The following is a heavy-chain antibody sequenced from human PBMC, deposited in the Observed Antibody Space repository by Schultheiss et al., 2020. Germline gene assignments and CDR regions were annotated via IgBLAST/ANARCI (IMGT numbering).Heavy chain of an antibody. CDR2: ICSCGST. D-gene: IGHD2-21*02. J-gene: IGHJ4*02. V-gene: IGHV3-23*01. CDR3: ARRGVVTAYFDY. Sequence: GGSLRLSCAASGFTFSSYAMRWVRQAPGKGLEWVSVICSCGSTYYADSVKGRFTISRDNTKNTLSLQMNGLRVEDTAVYYCARRGVVTAYFDYWGQGTLVTVSS. CDR1: GFTFSSYA.